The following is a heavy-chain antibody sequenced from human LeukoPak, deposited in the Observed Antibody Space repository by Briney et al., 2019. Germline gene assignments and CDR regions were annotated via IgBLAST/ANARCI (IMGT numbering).Heavy chain of an antibody. V-gene: IGHV3-11*04. CDR2: ISSSGSTI. Sequence: PGGSLRLSCAAAGFTFSDYYMSWIRQAPGKGLEWGSYISSSGSTIYYADSVKGRFTISRDNAKNSLYLQMNSLRAEDTAVYYCARDYYSSSWYGGFDYWGQGTLVTVSS. J-gene: IGHJ4*02. D-gene: IGHD6-13*01. CDR1: GFTFSDYY. CDR3: ARDYYSSSWYGGFDY.